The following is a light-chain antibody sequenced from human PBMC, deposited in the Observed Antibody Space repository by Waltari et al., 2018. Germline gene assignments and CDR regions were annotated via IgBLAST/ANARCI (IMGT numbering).Light chain of an antibody. CDR2: GAS. V-gene: IGKV3-20*01. CDR1: QSVYSSH. Sequence: EIVLTQSPRTLSLSPGERAPLSCRTSQSVYSSHLAWYQQTPGQAPRLLTYGASNRATGIPDRFSGSGSGTDFALTISRLEPEDFALYYCQQYGTSPYTFGQGTKLEV. CDR3: QQYGTSPYT. J-gene: IGKJ2*01.